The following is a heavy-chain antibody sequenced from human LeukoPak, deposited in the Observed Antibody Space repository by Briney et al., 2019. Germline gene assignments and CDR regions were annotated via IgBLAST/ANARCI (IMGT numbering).Heavy chain of an antibody. Sequence: GGSLRLSCAASGFTFITYSMNWVRQAPGKGLEWVSSISSSSSYIYYADSVKGRFTISRDNAKNSLYLQMNSLRAEDTAVYYCARPGGDCYSCYFDYWGQGTLVTVSS. J-gene: IGHJ4*02. CDR2: ISSSSSYI. CDR3: ARPGGDCYSCYFDY. V-gene: IGHV3-21*01. D-gene: IGHD2-21*02. CDR1: GFTFITYS.